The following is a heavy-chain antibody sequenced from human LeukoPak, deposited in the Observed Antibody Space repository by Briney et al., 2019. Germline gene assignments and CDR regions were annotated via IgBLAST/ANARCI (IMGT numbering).Heavy chain of an antibody. CDR3: ARRVTGRGTFYFDY. CDR1: GGSISTYY. Sequence: SETLSLTCTISGGSISTYYWTWIRQPPGKGLEWIGYIYYSGNTNYNPALKSRVTISLDTSRNQFSLKLNSVTAADTAVYYCARRVTGRGTFYFDYRGQGSLVIVS. J-gene: IGHJ4*02. V-gene: IGHV4-59*08. D-gene: IGHD3-16*01. CDR2: IYYSGNT.